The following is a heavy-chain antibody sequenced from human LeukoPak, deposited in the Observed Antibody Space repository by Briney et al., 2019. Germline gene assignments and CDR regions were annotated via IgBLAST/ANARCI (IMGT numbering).Heavy chain of an antibody. J-gene: IGHJ6*03. CDR3: AKDAQYYDFWSGWNNTYYYYMDV. D-gene: IGHD3-3*01. V-gene: IGHV3-30*02. CDR2: IRYDGSNK. CDR1: EFTFSAYG. Sequence: GGPLRLSCAASEFTFSAYGMHWVRQAPGKGLEWVAFIRYDGSNKYSADSVKGRFTIARDNSKNTLYLQMNSLRAEDTAVYYCAKDAQYYDFWSGWNNTYYYYMDVWGKGTTVTVSS.